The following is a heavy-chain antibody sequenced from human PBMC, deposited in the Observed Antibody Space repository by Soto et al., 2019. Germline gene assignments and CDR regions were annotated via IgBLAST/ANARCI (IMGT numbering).Heavy chain of an antibody. CDR3: ARVLRVGASFDY. CDR2: IYYSGST. V-gene: IGHV4-30-4*01. Sequence: SETLSLTCTVSGGSISSGDYYWSWIRQPPGKGLEWIGYIYYSGSTYYNPSLKSRVTISVDTSKNQFSLKLSSVTAADTAVYYCARVLRVGASFDYWGQGTLVTVSS. D-gene: IGHD1-26*01. J-gene: IGHJ4*02. CDR1: GGSISSGDYY.